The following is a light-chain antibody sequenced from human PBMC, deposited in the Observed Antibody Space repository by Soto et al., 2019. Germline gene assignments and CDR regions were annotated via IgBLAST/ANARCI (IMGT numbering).Light chain of an antibody. Sequence: EVVLTQSPVSLSLSPGERATFSCRASQSVGSNFFAWYQQKPGQAPRLLIYGAASRATGIADSFSGSGSGTDFPLTSSRLEPEVFAVYYCQQYESSVTFGQGTKVEI. V-gene: IGKV3-20*01. CDR1: QSVGSNF. CDR3: QQYESSVT. CDR2: GAA. J-gene: IGKJ1*01.